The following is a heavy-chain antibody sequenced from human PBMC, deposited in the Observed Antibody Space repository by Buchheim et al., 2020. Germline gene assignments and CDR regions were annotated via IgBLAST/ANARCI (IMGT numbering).Heavy chain of an antibody. CDR1: GFTFSSYA. Sequence: EVQLLESGGGLVQPGGSLRLSCAASGFTFSSYAMSWVRQVPGKGLEWVSAITDGGRTYYADSVKGRFTISRDNSQNTMCLQMNSLRAEDTAVYYCAKDGRPYSSSWFDCWGQGTL. CDR3: AKDGRPYSSSWFDC. D-gene: IGHD6-13*01. V-gene: IGHV3-23*01. J-gene: IGHJ4*02. CDR2: ITDGGRT.